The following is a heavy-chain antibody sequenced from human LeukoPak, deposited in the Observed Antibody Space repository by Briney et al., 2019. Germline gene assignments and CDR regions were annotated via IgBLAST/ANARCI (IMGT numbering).Heavy chain of an antibody. V-gene: IGHV3-23*01. D-gene: IGHD5-24*01. CDR2: ISYIDVET. J-gene: IGHJ4*02. CDR3: AKRTRDGFNTPIDF. CDR1: GFTLSNYA. Sequence: GGSLRLSCAASGFTLSNYAMNWVRQAPGKGLEWVSGISYIDVETYYADSVKGRFTISSDNSMNTLYLQMNSLTVEDTAVYYCAKRTRDGFNTPIDFWGQGILVTVS.